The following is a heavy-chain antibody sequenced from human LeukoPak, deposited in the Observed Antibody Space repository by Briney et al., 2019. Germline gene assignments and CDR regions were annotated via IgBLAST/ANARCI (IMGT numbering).Heavy chain of an antibody. CDR1: GSTFSDYY. CDR2: ISSSGSTI. D-gene: IGHD1-26*01. V-gene: IGHV3-11*01. Sequence: PGGSLRPSCPPSGSTFSDYYMSWIRQAPGKGLGWVSYISSSGSTIYYADSVKGRFTISRDNAKNSLYLQMNSLRAEDTAVYYCARDSIVGATSGAFDIWGQGTMVTVSS. J-gene: IGHJ3*02. CDR3: ARDSIVGATSGAFDI.